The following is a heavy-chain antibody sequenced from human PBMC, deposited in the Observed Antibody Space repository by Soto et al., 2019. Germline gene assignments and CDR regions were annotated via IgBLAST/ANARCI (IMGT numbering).Heavy chain of an antibody. CDR3: AAKLGTTHYFDF. D-gene: IGHD7-27*01. V-gene: IGHV4-31*03. CDR1: GDPVSSGSYY. Sequence: QVQLQESGPGLVQPSQTLSLTCSVSGDPVSSGSYYWTWVRQHPVKGLEWIGYIYHTGSTYYNPCLQRRLFMSIDTSKNQFSLHLYSVTAADTAVYFCAAKLGTTHYFDFWGQGSLVAVSS. CDR2: IYHTGST. J-gene: IGHJ4*02.